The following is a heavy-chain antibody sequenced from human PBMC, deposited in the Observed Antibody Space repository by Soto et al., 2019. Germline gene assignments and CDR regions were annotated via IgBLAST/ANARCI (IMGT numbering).Heavy chain of an antibody. V-gene: IGHV3-48*03. Sequence: GSLRLSCEASGFTLSSYEMKWVRQAPGKGLEWVSDISSSGFTIYYADSVKGRFTVSRDNAKNSLFLQMHSLRAEDTAVYYCARDGGGYYRMDVWGQGTTVTVSS. D-gene: IGHD3-16*01. J-gene: IGHJ6*02. CDR1: GFTLSSYE. CDR2: ISSSGFTI. CDR3: ARDGGGYYRMDV.